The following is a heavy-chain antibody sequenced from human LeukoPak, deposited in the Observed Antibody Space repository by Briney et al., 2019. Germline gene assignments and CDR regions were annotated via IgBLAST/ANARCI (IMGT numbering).Heavy chain of an antibody. Sequence: KSSQTLSLTCTVSGGSISSGGYFWSWVRQHPGKGLEWIGYISHSGSTYYNPSLKSRVTISLDTSKDRFSLRLSSVTAADTAVYYCARDLWFGEYNWFDPSGQGTLVTVSS. V-gene: IGHV4-31*03. D-gene: IGHD3-10*01. CDR1: GGSISSGGYF. J-gene: IGHJ5*02. CDR3: ARDLWFGEYNWFDP. CDR2: ISHSGST.